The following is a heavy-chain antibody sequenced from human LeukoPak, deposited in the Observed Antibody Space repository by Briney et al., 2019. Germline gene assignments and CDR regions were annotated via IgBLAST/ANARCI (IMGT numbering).Heavy chain of an antibody. Sequence: SVKVSCKASGGTFSSYAISWVRQAPGQGLEWMGRFIPILGIANYAQKFQGRVTITADKSTSTAYMELSSLRSEDTAVYYCARNVLYGMDVWGQGTTVTVSS. CDR2: FIPILGIA. CDR1: GGTFSSYA. D-gene: IGHD3-16*01. J-gene: IGHJ6*02. CDR3: ARNVLYGMDV. V-gene: IGHV1-69*04.